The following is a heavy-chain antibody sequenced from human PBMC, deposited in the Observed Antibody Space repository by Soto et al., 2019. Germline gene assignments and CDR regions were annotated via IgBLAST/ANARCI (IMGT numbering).Heavy chain of an antibody. Sequence: QVQLVQSGAAVKKPGSSVKVSCKASGGTFSSYAISWVRQAPGQGLEWMGGIIPIFGTANYAQKFQGRVTITADESTSTAYMELSSLRSEDTAVYYCPREGVPTGWAPYYFDYWGQGTLVTVSS. CDR1: GGTFSSYA. D-gene: IGHD1-1*01. CDR3: PREGVPTGWAPYYFDY. J-gene: IGHJ4*02. V-gene: IGHV1-69*01. CDR2: IIPIFGTA.